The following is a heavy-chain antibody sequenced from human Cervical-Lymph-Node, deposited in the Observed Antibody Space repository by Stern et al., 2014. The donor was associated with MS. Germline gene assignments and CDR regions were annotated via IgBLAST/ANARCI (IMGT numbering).Heavy chain of an antibody. CDR2: ISSASSYI. D-gene: IGHD2-15*01. J-gene: IGHJ4*02. CDR3: ARATCSGGSCYSGY. Sequence: EVQLEESGGGLVKPGGSLRLSCAASGFTFSSYSMNWVRQAPGKGLEWVSSISSASSYIYYADSVKGRFTISRDNAKNSLYLQMNSLRAEDTAVYYCARATCSGGSCYSGYWGQGTLVTVSS. CDR1: GFTFSSYS. V-gene: IGHV3-21*01.